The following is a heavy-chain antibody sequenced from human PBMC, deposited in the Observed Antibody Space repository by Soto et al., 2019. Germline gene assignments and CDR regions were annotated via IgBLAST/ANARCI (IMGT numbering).Heavy chain of an antibody. Sequence: GESLKISCKGSGYSFTSYWIGWVRQMPGKGLERMGIIYPGDSDTRYSPSFQGQVTISADKSISTAYLQWSSLKASDTAMYYCARPRDGYNSILGAFDIWGQGTMVTVSS. CDR3: ARPRDGYNSILGAFDI. J-gene: IGHJ3*02. CDR2: IYPGDSDT. V-gene: IGHV5-51*01. D-gene: IGHD5-12*01. CDR1: GYSFTSYW.